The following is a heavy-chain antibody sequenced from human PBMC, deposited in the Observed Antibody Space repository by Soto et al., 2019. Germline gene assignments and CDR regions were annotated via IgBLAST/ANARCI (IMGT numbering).Heavy chain of an antibody. D-gene: IGHD4-4*01. J-gene: IGHJ4*02. CDR2: IIPIFGTA. V-gene: IGHV1-69*05. CDR3: ARGNAYSNYDY. Sequence: SVKVSCKASGGTFSSYAISWVRQAPGQGLKWMGGIIPIFGTAHYAQKFQGRDTMTRETSTSTVYMELGSLRSEDTAVYYCARGNAYSNYDYWGQGTVVTVSS. CDR1: GGTFSSYA.